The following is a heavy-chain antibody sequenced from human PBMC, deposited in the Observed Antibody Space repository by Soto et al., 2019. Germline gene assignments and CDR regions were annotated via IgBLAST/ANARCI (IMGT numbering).Heavy chain of an antibody. Sequence: WSLRLSCAASGFTFSSYGMHWVRQAPGKGLEWVAVISYDGSNKYYADSVKGRFTISRDNSKNTLYLQMNSLRAEDTAVYYCAMVVIISNTFDYWGQGTLVTVSS. J-gene: IGHJ4*02. V-gene: IGHV3-30*03. CDR2: ISYDGSNK. D-gene: IGHD3-3*01. CDR3: AMVVIISNTFDY. CDR1: GFTFSSYG.